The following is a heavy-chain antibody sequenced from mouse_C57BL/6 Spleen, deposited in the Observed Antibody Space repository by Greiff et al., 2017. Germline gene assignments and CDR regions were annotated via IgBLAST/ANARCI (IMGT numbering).Heavy chain of an antibody. J-gene: IGHJ2*01. CDR1: GYSITSGYY. CDR3: ARGYYGSVGY. D-gene: IGHD1-1*01. V-gene: IGHV3-6*01. Sequence: EVKLVESGPGLVKPSQSLSLTCSVTGYSITSGYYWNWIRQFPGNKLEWMGYISYDGSNNYNPSLKNRISITRDTSKNQFFLKLNSVTTEDTATYYCARGYYGSVGYWGQGTTLTVSS. CDR2: ISYDGSN.